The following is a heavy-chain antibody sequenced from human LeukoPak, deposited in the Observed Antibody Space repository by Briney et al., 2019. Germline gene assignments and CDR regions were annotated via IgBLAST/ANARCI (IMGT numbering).Heavy chain of an antibody. CDR2: INHCGST. Sequence: PSETLSLTCAVYGGSFSGYYWSWIRQPPGKGLELIGEINHCGSTNYNPSLKSRVTISVDTSNNQFSLKLSSVTAADTAVYYCAREGGRYCSGGSCYFFAFDIWGQGTMVTVSS. D-gene: IGHD2-15*01. J-gene: IGHJ3*02. CDR1: GGSFSGYY. CDR3: AREGGRYCSGGSCYFFAFDI. V-gene: IGHV4-34*01.